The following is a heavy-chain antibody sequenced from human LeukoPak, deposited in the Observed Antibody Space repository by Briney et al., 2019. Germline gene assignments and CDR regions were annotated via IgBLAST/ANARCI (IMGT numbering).Heavy chain of an antibody. D-gene: IGHD3-3*01. CDR2: MYYSGST. Sequence: PSQTLSLTCTVSGGSISSGDYSWSWIRQPPVKGLEWIGYMYYSGSTFYNPSLKSRVTISVDTSKNQFSLTLASVTAADTAVYYCARETYQGRSGCWSGHFDYWGQGTLVTVST. CDR3: ARETYQGRSGCWSGHFDY. V-gene: IGHV4-30-4*01. CDR1: GGSISSGDYS. J-gene: IGHJ4*02.